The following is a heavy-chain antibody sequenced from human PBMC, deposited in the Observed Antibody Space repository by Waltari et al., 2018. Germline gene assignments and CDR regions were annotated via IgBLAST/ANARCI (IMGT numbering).Heavy chain of an antibody. Sequence: QLQLQESGRGLVNPSETLSLTCVVSGGSISDSYCSWIRQVPGKGLEWIGRISASRGSTDYNPSLKSRVTISRDTSKNQFSLNLNSVTVADTAVYFCARGGGGTYWYFDLWGPGT. V-gene: IGHV4-4*07. CDR2: ISASRGST. J-gene: IGHJ2*01. CDR3: ARGGGGTYWYFDL. CDR1: GGSISDSY. D-gene: IGHD2-15*01.